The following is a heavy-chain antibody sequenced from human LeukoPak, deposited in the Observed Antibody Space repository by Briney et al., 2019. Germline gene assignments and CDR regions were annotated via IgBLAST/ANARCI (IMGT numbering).Heavy chain of an antibody. CDR3: ARAPYYYYYYMDV. J-gene: IGHJ6*03. Sequence: SETLSLTCTVSGGSISSYHWSWIRQPPGKGLEWIGYIYYSGSTNYNPSLKSRVTISVDTSKNQFSLKLSSVTAADTAVYYCARAPYYYYYYMDVWGKGTTVTVSS. CDR2: IYYSGST. V-gene: IGHV4-59*01. CDR1: GGSISSYH.